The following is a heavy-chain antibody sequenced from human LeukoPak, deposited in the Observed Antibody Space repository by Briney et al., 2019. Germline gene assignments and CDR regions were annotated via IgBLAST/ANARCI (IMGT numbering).Heavy chain of an antibody. CDR1: GFTFSSHG. CDR3: AKVGFSEMEWLLYSDH. CDR2: IANDGSII. V-gene: IGHV3-30*18. J-gene: IGHJ4*02. D-gene: IGHD3-3*01. Sequence: GRSLRLSCAASGFTFSSHGMHWVRQAPGKGLEWVAVIANDGSIIYYADSVKGRFTISRDNSKNTLYLQMNSLRAEDTAVYYCAKVGFSEMEWLLYSDHWGQGTLVTVSS.